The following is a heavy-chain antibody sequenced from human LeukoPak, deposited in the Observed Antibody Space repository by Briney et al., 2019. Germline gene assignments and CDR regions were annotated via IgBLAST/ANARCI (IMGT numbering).Heavy chain of an antibody. CDR3: ARDRYYGSGSYHLDY. V-gene: IGHV3-53*01. J-gene: IGHJ4*02. CDR2: IYSGGST. CDR1: GFTVSNNY. Sequence: GGSLRLSCAASGFTVSNNYMSWVRQVPGKGLEWVSVIYSGGSTYYADSVKGRFTISRDNSKNTLSLQMNSLRAEDTAVYYCARDRYYGSGSYHLDYWGQGTLVTVSS. D-gene: IGHD3-10*01.